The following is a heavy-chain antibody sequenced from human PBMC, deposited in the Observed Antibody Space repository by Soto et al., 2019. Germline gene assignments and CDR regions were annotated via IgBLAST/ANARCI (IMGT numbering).Heavy chain of an antibody. CDR2: IATHDGSS. Sequence: QVQLLQSGPEVKRPGASVKVSCQASGYTFTAYGLNWVRRAQGRGLEWMGRIATHDGSSVSAQRLQGRLTLTRHSFTSTAYLELGGLPSDGTGLYYCARTDGDDSTNFWRPGALVTVSS. CDR1: GYTFTAYG. D-gene: IGHD3-22*01. J-gene: IGHJ4*02. CDR3: ARTDGDDSTNF. V-gene: IGHV1-18*01.